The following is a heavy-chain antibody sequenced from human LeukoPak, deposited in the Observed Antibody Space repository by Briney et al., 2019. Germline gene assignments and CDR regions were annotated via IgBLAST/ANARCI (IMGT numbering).Heavy chain of an antibody. J-gene: IGHJ4*02. V-gene: IGHV3-30*02. CDR1: GFTFSSYS. CDR2: MRYDGNTK. Sequence: GGSLRLSCAASGFTFSSYSMNWVRQAPGKGLEWVAFMRYDGNTKYYADSVKGRFTISRDNSKNTLYLQMNSLRADDTAVYYCAKDRQLIRVNYFDYWGQGTLITVSS. D-gene: IGHD6-6*01. CDR3: AKDRQLIRVNYFDY.